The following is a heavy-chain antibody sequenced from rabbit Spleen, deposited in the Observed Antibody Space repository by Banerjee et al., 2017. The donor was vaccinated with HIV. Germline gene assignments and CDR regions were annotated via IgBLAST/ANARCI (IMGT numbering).Heavy chain of an antibody. CDR1: GVSFNDKDV. D-gene: IGHD1-1*01. Sequence: QEQLEESGGGLVKPEGSLTLTCKASGVSFNDKDVMCWVRQAPGKGLEWITCIYAGSSGDTYYADGAKGRFIMSRTSSTTVTLQVTSLTAADTATYFCARDTSSSFSSYGMDLWGPGTLVTVS. J-gene: IGHJ6*01. V-gene: IGHV1S45*01. CDR3: ARDTSSSFSSYGMDL. CDR2: IYAGSSGDT.